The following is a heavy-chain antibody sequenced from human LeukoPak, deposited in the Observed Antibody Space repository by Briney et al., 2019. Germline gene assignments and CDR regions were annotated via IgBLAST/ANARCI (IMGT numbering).Heavy chain of an antibody. CDR3: ARQSSTGYYYYGMDV. D-gene: IGHD1-14*01. CDR1: GGSISSSSYF. Sequence: SETLSLTCTVSGGSISSSSYFWGWIRQSPGKGLEWIGSIFYSGTTYYNPSLKSRVTISVDTSKNHFSLKLSSVTAADTAVYYCARQSSTGYYYYGMDVWGQGTTVTVSS. CDR2: IFYSGTT. V-gene: IGHV4-39*01. J-gene: IGHJ6*02.